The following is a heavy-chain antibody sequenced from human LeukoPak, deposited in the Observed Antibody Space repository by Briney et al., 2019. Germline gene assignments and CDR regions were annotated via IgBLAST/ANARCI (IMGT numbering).Heavy chain of an antibody. CDR1: GYTFTSYG. J-gene: IGHJ4*02. CDR3: ARWPHDRIAVAY. Sequence: ASVKVSCKASGYTFTSYGISWARQAPGQGLEWMGWISAYNGNTNYAQKLQGRVTMTTDTSTSTAYMELRSLRSDDTAVYYCARWPHDRIAVAYWGQGTLVTVSS. D-gene: IGHD6-19*01. V-gene: IGHV1-18*01. CDR2: ISAYNGNT.